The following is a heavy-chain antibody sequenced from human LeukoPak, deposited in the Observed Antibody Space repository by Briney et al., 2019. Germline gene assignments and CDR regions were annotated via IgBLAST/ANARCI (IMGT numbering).Heavy chain of an antibody. J-gene: IGHJ4*02. CDR3: ATDAFPSGYTKMGHDY. V-gene: IGHV3-15*01. CDR1: VFTFRNAW. CDR2: IRTIHIEGATT. Sequence: PGRSLRLSCAASVFTFRNAWMNCIPEAPGKGLEWGGRIRTIHIEGATTEYDAPVKGRFTISRDDSKNTVYLQMNSLKTEDAAVYYCATDAFPSGYTKMGHDYWGQGTLVTVSS. D-gene: IGHD5-12*01.